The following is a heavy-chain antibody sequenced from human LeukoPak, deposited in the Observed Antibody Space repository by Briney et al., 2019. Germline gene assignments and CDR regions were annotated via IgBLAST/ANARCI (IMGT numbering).Heavy chain of an antibody. CDR1: GGSFSGYY. V-gene: IGHV4-34*01. CDR3: ASGTGIPRDY. Sequence: SEALSLTCAVYGGSFSGYYWSWIRQPPGKGLEWIGEINHSGSTNYNPSLKSRVTISVDTSKNQFSLKLSSVTAADTAVYYCASGTGIPRDYWGQGTLVTVSS. CDR2: INHSGST. J-gene: IGHJ4*02.